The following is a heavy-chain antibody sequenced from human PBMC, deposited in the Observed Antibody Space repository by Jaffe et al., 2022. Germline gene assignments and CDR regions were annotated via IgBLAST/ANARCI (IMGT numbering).Heavy chain of an antibody. Sequence: QVQLQESGPGLVKPSETLSLTCTVSGGSISSYYWSWIRQPPGKGLEWIGYIYYSGSTNYNPSLKSRVTISVDTSKNQFSLKLSSVTAADTAVYYCARDGSGGIAADDAFDIWGQGTMVTVSS. J-gene: IGHJ3*02. D-gene: IGHD6-13*01. CDR1: GGSISSYY. V-gene: IGHV4-59*01. CDR2: IYYSGST. CDR3: ARDGSGGIAADDAFDI.